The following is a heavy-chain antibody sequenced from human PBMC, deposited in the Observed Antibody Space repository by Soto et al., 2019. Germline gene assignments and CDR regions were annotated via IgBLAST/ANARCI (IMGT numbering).Heavy chain of an antibody. J-gene: IGHJ4*02. D-gene: IGHD4-17*01. CDR2: INPSAGNA. CDR3: ARLAAVTPPFYYDF. V-gene: IGHV1-46*01. CDR1: GYTFISYY. Sequence: ASVEVSCKASGYTFISYYMHWVRQAPGQGFEWMGVINPSAGNAVYAQKFQGRVTMTRDTSTSTVYMELSSLRSEDTAMYYCARLAAVTPPFYYDFWSQGIQVTVSS.